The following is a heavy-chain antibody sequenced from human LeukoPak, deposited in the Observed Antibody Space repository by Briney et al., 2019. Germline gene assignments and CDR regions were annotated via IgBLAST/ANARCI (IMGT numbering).Heavy chain of an antibody. V-gene: IGHV4-31*03. CDR1: GGSISNGGYY. CDR3: ARDRSSWGLDC. CDR2: IYYSGTT. Sequence: SQTLSLTCTVSGGSISNGGYYWSWIRQHPGKGLEWIGYIYYSGTTYYNPSLKSRVTISVDTSKNQFSLKLTSLTAADTAVYYCARDRSSWGLDCWGQGTLVTVSS. D-gene: IGHD7-27*01. J-gene: IGHJ4*02.